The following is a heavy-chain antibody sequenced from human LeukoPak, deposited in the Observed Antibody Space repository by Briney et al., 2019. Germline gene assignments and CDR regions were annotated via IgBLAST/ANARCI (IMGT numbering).Heavy chain of an antibody. Sequence: ASVKVSCKASGYTFTSYGISWVRQAPGQGLEWMGWISAYNGNTNYAQKLQGIVTMTTDTSTSTAYMELRSLRSDDTAVYYCERGSYYYGSGSYYNENWFDPWGQGTLVTVSS. CDR2: ISAYNGNT. J-gene: IGHJ5*02. CDR1: GYTFTSYG. D-gene: IGHD3-10*01. V-gene: IGHV1-18*01. CDR3: ERGSYYYGSGSYYNENWFDP.